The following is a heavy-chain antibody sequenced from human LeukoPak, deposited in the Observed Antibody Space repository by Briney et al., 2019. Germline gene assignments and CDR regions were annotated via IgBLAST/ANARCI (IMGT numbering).Heavy chain of an antibody. J-gene: IGHJ4*02. Sequence: GGSLRLSCAVSGFTFGSYAMGWVRQAPGKALEWVSAISGSGTGTYYADSVKGRFTISRDNSKNTLYLHMNSLRAEDTAVYYCAKVATWTYFDYWGQRTLVTVSS. CDR3: AKVATWTYFDY. CDR1: GFTFGSYA. V-gene: IGHV3-23*01. CDR2: ISGSGTGT. D-gene: IGHD3/OR15-3a*01.